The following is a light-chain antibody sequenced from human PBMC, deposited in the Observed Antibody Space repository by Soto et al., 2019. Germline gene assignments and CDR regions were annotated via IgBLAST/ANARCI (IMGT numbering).Light chain of an antibody. CDR1: QSVSSN. J-gene: IGKJ1*01. V-gene: IGKV3-15*01. CDR2: GTS. Sequence: EIVMTQSPATLSVSPGERATLSCRASQSVSSNLAWYQQKPGQAPRLLIYGTSSRATGIPVRFSGSGSGTDFSLTISSLQSEDFAVYYCQQYNNWPRTFGQGTKVDIK. CDR3: QQYNNWPRT.